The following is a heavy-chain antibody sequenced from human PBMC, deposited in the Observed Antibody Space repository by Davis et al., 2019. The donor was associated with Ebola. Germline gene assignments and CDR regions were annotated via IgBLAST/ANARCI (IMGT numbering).Heavy chain of an antibody. V-gene: IGHV3-23*01. CDR1: GFTFSSYA. Sequence: GESLKISCAASGFTFSSYAMSWVRQAPGKGLEWVSAISGSGGSTYYADSVKGRFTISRDNSKNTLYLQMNSLRAEDTAVYYCAKLAHCSSTSCYLRYYYYGMDVWGQGTTVTVSS. J-gene: IGHJ6*02. D-gene: IGHD2-2*01. CDR3: AKLAHCSSTSCYLRYYYYGMDV. CDR2: ISGSGGST.